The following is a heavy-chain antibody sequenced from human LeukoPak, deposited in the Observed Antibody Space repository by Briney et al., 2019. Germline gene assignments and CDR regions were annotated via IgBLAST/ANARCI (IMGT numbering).Heavy chain of an antibody. CDR2: LNPNSGGT. V-gene: IGHV1-2*06. D-gene: IGHD2-15*01. CDR3: ARGYCSGGSCPTFFDY. Sequence: ASVKVSCKDSGYTFTGYYMRWVRQAPGQGLEWMARLNPNSGGTNYAQKFQGRVTMTTDTSISTAYMELSRLRSDDTAVYYCARGYCSGGSCPTFFDYWGQGTLVTVSS. CDR1: GYTFTGYY. J-gene: IGHJ4*02.